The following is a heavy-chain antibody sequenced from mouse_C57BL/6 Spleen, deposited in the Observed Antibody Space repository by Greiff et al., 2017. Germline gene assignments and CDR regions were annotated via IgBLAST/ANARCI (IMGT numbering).Heavy chain of an antibody. CDR2: IDPSDSYT. J-gene: IGHJ4*01. CDR3: AGYAMDY. CDR1: GYTFTSYW. Sequence: QVQLQQPGAELVRPGTSVKLSCKASGYTFTSYWVHWVKQRPGQGLEWIGVIDPSDSYTNYNQKFKGKATLTVDTSSSTAYMQLSSLTSEDSAVYYCAGYAMDYWGQGTSVTVSS. V-gene: IGHV1-59*01.